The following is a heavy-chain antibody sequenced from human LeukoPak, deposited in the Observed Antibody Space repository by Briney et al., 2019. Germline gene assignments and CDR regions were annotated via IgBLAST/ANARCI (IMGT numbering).Heavy chain of an antibody. CDR1: GYTFTSYA. CDR2: INAGNGNT. Sequence: ASVKVSCKASGYTFTSYAMHWVRQAPGQRLEWMGWINAGNGNTKYSQKFQGRVTTTRDTSASTAYMELSSLRSEDTAVYYCAGGSGWYWWESSLDYWGQGTLVTVSS. CDR3: AGGSGWYWWESSLDY. J-gene: IGHJ4*02. V-gene: IGHV1-3*01. D-gene: IGHD6-19*01.